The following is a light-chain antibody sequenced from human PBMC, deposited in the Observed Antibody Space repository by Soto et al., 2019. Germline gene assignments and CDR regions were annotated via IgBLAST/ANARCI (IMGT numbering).Light chain of an antibody. V-gene: IGKV3-11*01. CDR1: QSVSSY. CDR3: QQRSNWPLT. Sequence: EIVLTQSPATLSLSPGERATLSCRASQSVSSYLAWYPQKPGQAPRLLIYDASNRATGIPARFSGSGSGTDFTLTISSLEPEDFAVYYCQQRSNWPLTFGGGTKVAIK. CDR2: DAS. J-gene: IGKJ4*01.